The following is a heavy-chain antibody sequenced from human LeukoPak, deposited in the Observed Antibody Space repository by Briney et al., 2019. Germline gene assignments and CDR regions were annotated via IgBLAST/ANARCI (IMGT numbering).Heavy chain of an antibody. CDR1: GFTFSNYG. V-gene: IGHV3-30*18. Sequence: GGSLRLSCAASGFTFSNYGMHWVGQAPGKGLEWVAVISYDGSNKYYPESVKGRFTITRDNYKNTLYLQMNSLRAEDTAVFYCAKVSGFKITFGGVIDWGQGTPVTVSS. CDR3: AKVSGFKITFGGVID. CDR2: ISYDGSNK. J-gene: IGHJ4*02. D-gene: IGHD3-16*02.